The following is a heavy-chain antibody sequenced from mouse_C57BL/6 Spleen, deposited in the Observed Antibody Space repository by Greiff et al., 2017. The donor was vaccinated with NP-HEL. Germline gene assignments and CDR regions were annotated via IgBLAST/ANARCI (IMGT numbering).Heavy chain of an antibody. D-gene: IGHD2-2*01. V-gene: IGHV1-81*01. Sequence: QVQLQQSGAELARPGASVKLSCKASGYTFTSYGISWVKQRTGQGLEWIGEIYPRSGNTYYNEKFKGKATLTADKSSSTAYMELRSLTSEDSAVYFCARSKMVTTGEYFDYWGQGTTLTVSS. J-gene: IGHJ2*01. CDR2: IYPRSGNT. CDR3: ARSKMVTTGEYFDY. CDR1: GYTFTSYG.